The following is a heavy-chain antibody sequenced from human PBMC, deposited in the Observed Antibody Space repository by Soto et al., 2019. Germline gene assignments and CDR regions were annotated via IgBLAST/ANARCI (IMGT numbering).Heavy chain of an antibody. Sequence: QVQLVQSGAEVRQPASSVKVSCKTSGGTFSSYAISWVRQAPGQGLEWMGGIVPIVGTTTYAQKFQDRVSITAXXATSPAYMQLSRLRSDDTAVYYCVRVVAIPGYPDHWGQGTLVTVSS. CDR1: GGTFSSYA. V-gene: IGHV1-69*12. CDR2: IVPIVGTT. J-gene: IGHJ4*02. CDR3: VRVVAIPGYPDH. D-gene: IGHD5-12*01.